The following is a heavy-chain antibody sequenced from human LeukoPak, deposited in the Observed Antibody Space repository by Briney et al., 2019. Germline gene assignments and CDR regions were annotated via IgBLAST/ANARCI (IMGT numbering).Heavy chain of an antibody. Sequence: SETLSLTCTVSGYSISSGYYWGWIRQPPGKGLEWIGSIYHSGSTYYNPSLKSRVTISVDTSKNQFSLKLRSVTAADTAVYYCAREGGLGQQYYYYYMDVWGKGTTVTVSS. CDR2: IYHSGST. J-gene: IGHJ6*03. V-gene: IGHV4-38-2*02. D-gene: IGHD1-1*01. CDR3: AREGGLGQQYYYYYMDV. CDR1: GYSISSGYY.